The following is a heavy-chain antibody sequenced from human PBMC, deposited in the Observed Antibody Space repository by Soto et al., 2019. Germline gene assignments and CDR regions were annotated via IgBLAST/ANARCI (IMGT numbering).Heavy chain of an antibody. CDR1: GYTFTSYG. CDR3: ARVASEDIVVVVAATGPFDY. V-gene: IGHV1-18*01. Sequence: QVQLVQSGAEVKKPGASVKVSCKASGYTFTSYGISWVRQAPGQGLEWMGWISAYNGNTNYAQKLQGRVTMTPDTPTSTAYMELRSLRSDDTAVYYCARVASEDIVVVVAATGPFDYWGQGTLVTVSS. D-gene: IGHD2-15*01. J-gene: IGHJ4*02. CDR2: ISAYNGNT.